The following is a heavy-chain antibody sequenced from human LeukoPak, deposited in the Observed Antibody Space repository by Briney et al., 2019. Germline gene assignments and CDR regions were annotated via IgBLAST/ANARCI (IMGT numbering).Heavy chain of an antibody. D-gene: IGHD3-10*01. CDR2: IYYTGST. CDR1: GRSVTSRVFF. Sequence: SETLSLTCSVSGRSVTSRVFFWRWLRQPPGGGPEWIATIYYTGSTYYNPSLQSRVTISIDTSKNQFSLRLTSVTATDTAVYHCARHSGSGSLSRPFDPWGQGTLVTVSS. J-gene: IGHJ5*02. CDR3: ARHSGSGSLSRPFDP. V-gene: IGHV4-39*01.